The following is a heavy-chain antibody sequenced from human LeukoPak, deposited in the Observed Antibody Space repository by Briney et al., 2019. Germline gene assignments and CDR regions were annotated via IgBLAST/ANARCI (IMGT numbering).Heavy chain of an antibody. CDR1: GYTLSESS. V-gene: IGHV1-24*01. J-gene: IGHJ4*02. CDR2: FDPEDDER. D-gene: IGHD3-22*01. CDR3: ATELRSGYFDY. Sequence: GTSVKVSCKVSGYTLSESSMHWVRQAPGKGLEWMGGFDPEDDERIYAQKFQGRVTMTEDTSTDTAYMELSSLRSEDTAIYYCATELRSGYFDYWGQGTLVTVSS.